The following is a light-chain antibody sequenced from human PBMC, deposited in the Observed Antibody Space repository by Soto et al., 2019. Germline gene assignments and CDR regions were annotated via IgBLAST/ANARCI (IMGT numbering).Light chain of an antibody. CDR2: DAS. Sequence: DIQMTQSPSTLSASVGDRVTITCRASQSIGSWLAWYQQKPGKAPKFLIYDASSLESGVPSRFSGSGSGTEFTLTIRSLQPDDFATYFCQQYNSYPYSFGQGTKLEIK. CDR1: QSIGSW. CDR3: QQYNSYPYS. J-gene: IGKJ2*01. V-gene: IGKV1-5*01.